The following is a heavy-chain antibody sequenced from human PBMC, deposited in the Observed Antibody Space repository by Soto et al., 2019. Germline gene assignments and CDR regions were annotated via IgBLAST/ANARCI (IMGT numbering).Heavy chain of an antibody. V-gene: IGHV3-33*01. CDR2: IWYDGSNK. D-gene: IGHD3-22*01. CDR3: ARDPSDNDSSLAAFDI. Sequence: PGGSLRLSCAASGFTFSSYGMHWGRQAPGKGLEWVAVIWYDGSNKYYADSVKGRFTISRDNSKNTLYLQMNSLRAEDTAVYYCARDPSDNDSSLAAFDIRGQGTMVTVSS. J-gene: IGHJ3*02. CDR1: GFTFSSYG.